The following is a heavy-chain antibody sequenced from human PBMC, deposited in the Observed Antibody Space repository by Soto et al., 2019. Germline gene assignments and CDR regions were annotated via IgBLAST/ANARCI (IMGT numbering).Heavy chain of an antibody. Sequence: PGGSLRLSCAASGFTFSSYGMHWVRQAPGKGLEWVAVIWYDGSNKYYADSVKGRFTISRDNSKNTLYLQMNSLRAEDTAVYYCARGGEVIAALDYWGQGTLVTV. V-gene: IGHV3-33*01. J-gene: IGHJ4*02. CDR1: GFTFSSYG. CDR2: IWYDGSNK. CDR3: ARGGEVIAALDY. D-gene: IGHD6-6*01.